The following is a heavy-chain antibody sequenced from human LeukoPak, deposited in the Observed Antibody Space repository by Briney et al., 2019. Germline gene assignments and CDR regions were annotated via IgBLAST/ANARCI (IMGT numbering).Heavy chain of an antibody. CDR3: SREDY. J-gene: IGHJ4*02. CDR2: INPNSGVT. Sequence: ASVKVSCKASGYTFTGYYMHWVRQAPGQGLEWVGWINPNSGVTNYAQKFQGRVSMTSDTSISTVYMELSRLRSDDTAVYYCSREDYWGQGTLVTVSS. CDR1: GYTFTGYY. V-gene: IGHV1-2*02.